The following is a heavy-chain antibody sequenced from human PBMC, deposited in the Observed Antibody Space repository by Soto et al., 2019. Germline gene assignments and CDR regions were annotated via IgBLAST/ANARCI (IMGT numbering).Heavy chain of an antibody. CDR2: ISSSSSYI. V-gene: IGHV3-21*01. CDR3: ARDQPGYSYGYGLGY. D-gene: IGHD5-18*01. CDR1: GFTFSSYS. Sequence: EVQLVESGGGLVKPGGSLRLSCAASGFTFSSYSMNWVRQAPGKGLEWVSSISSSSSYIYYADSVKGRFTISRDNSKNSLYLQRNSLRAEDTAVYYCARDQPGYSYGYGLGYWGQGPLVTVSS. J-gene: IGHJ4*02.